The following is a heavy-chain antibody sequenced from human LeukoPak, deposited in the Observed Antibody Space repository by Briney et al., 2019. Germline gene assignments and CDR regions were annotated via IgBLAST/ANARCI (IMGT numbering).Heavy chain of an antibody. CDR3: ARGGNYYVSGSYYNLMYNWFDP. CDR2: IYSGGST. Sequence: PSETLSLTCTVSGGSISTGSHYWSWIRQPAGKGPEWIGRIYSGGSTNYDPSLKSRVTISADTSKNQFPLKLSSVTAADTAVYYCARGGNYYVSGSYYNLMYNWFDPWGQGTLVTVSS. D-gene: IGHD3-10*01. V-gene: IGHV4-61*02. CDR1: GGSISTGSHY. J-gene: IGHJ5*02.